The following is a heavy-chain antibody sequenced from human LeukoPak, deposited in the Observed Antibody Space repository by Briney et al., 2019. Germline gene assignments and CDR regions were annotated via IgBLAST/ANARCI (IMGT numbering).Heavy chain of an antibody. V-gene: IGHV1-46*01. CDR1: GYTFTSYY. J-gene: IGHJ4*02. D-gene: IGHD1-26*01. Sequence: ASVKVPCKASGYTFTSYYMHWVRQAPGQGLEWMGIINPSGGSTSYAQKFQGRVTMTRDTSTSTVYMELSSLRSEDTAVYYCATYSGSYYSYFDYWGQGTLVTVSS. CDR2: INPSGGST. CDR3: ATYSGSYYSYFDY.